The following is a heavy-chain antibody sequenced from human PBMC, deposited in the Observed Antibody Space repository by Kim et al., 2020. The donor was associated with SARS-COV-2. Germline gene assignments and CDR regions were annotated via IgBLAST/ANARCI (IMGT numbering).Heavy chain of an antibody. J-gene: IGHJ4*02. CDR2: YGGRKN. V-gene: IGHV3-30*01. Sequence: YGGRKNYHAERVNDRLTISGDNSKNTMYLQMNSLSAEDTAVYYCARDGFDHWGQGTLVTVSS. CDR3: ARDGFDH.